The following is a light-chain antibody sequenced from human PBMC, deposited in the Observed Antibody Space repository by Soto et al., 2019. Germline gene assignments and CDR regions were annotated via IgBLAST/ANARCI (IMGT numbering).Light chain of an antibody. J-gene: IGKJ5*01. V-gene: IGKV3-11*01. CDR3: QQRSNWPIT. CDR1: QSVSRY. CDR2: DAS. Sequence: EIGLTQSRATLSLSPGERAILSCRASQSVSRYLAWYQQKPGQAPRLLIYDASNRATGIPARFSGSGSGTDFTLTISSLEPEDFAVYYCQQRSNWPITFGQGTRLEIK.